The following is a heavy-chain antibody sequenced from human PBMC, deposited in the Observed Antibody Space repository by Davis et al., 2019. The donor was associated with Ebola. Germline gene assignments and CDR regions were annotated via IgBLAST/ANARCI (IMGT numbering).Heavy chain of an antibody. D-gene: IGHD3-16*01. J-gene: IGHJ5*02. CDR1: GFNFSQYA. CDR2: LSGSGKTT. CDR3: AKDKGFWVPPDWFGP. Sequence: GGSLRLSCAVSGFNFSQYAMSWVRHAPGKGLEWVACLSGSGKTTYYADSVEGRFNISRDNSKNTLSLQMNSVRGEDSAVYYCAKDKGFWVPPDWFGPWGQGVQVTVSS. V-gene: IGHV3-23*01.